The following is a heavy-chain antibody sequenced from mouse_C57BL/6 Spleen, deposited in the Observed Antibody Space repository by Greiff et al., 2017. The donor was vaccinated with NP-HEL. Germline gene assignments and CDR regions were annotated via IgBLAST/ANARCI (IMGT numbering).Heavy chain of an antibody. CDR3: ARGGDYYGFYYYAMDY. J-gene: IGHJ4*01. CDR1: GYTFTSYW. D-gene: IGHD1-2*01. V-gene: IGHV1-50*01. CDR2: IDPSDSYT. Sequence: QVQLQQPGAELVKPGASVKLSCKASGYTFTSYWMQWVKQRPGQGLEWIGEIDPSDSYTNYNQKFKGKATLTVDTSSSTAYMQLSSLTSEDSAVVYCARGGDYYGFYYYAMDYWGQGTSVTVSS.